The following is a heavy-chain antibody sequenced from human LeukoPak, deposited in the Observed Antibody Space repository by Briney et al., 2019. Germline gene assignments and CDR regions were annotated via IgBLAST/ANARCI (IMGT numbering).Heavy chain of an antibody. CDR3: ARRLGRYYDSSGYDY. CDR1: GYTFTSYG. V-gene: IGHV1-18*01. J-gene: IGHJ4*02. CDR2: ISAYNGNT. D-gene: IGHD3-22*01. Sequence: ASVKVSCKASGYTFTSYGISWVRQAPGQGLEWMGWISAYNGNTNYAQKLQGRVTMTADTSTSTAYMELRSLRSDDTAVYYCARRLGRYYDSSGYDYWGRGTLVTVSS.